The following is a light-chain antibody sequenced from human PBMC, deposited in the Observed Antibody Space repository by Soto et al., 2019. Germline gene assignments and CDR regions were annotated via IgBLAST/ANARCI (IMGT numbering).Light chain of an antibody. CDR1: QPVFIRY. J-gene: IGKJ4*01. CDR3: QQFVDSLT. Sequence: ETVLTQSPGTLSLSPGERATLSCRASQPVFIRYLAWYQQKPGQAPRLLIYAASTRATGIPDRFSGSGSGTDFTLTVSRLEAEDFAVYYCQQFVDSLTFGGGTKVEI. CDR2: AAS. V-gene: IGKV3-20*01.